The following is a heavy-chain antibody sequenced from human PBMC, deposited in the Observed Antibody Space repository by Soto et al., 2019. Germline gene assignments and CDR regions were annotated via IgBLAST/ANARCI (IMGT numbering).Heavy chain of an antibody. Sequence: GGSLRLSCAASGFTFSSYWMSWVRQAPGKGLEWVANIKQDGSEKYYVDSVKGRFTISRDNAKNSLYLQMNSLRAEDTAVYYCARDSGDIVVVPAENGMDVWGQGTTVTVSS. CDR2: IKQDGSEK. CDR1: GFTFSSYW. CDR3: ARDSGDIVVVPAENGMDV. D-gene: IGHD2-2*01. V-gene: IGHV3-7*05. J-gene: IGHJ6*02.